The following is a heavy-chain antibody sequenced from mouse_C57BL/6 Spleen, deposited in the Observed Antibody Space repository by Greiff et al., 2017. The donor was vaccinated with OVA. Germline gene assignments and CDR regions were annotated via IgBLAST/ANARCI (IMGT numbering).Heavy chain of an antibody. Sequence: QVQLKESGAELVKPGALVKISCKASGYAFSSYWMNWVKQRPGKGLEWIGQIYPGDGDTNYNGKFKGKATLTADKSSSTAYMQLSSLTSEDSAVYFCARDENYGNYYYDMDYWGQGTSVTVSS. V-gene: IGHV1-80*01. J-gene: IGHJ4*01. CDR3: ARDENYGNYYYDMDY. CDR1: GYAFSSYW. CDR2: IYPGDGDT. D-gene: IGHD2-1*01.